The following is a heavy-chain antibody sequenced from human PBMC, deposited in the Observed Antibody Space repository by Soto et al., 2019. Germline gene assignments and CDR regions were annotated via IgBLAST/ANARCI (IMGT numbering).Heavy chain of an antibody. CDR1: GFTFANYG. CDR3: AKARCANNWANYYGLDV. CDR2: ITYEGSNK. Sequence: QEQLVESGGGVVQPGRSLRLSCAASGFTFANYGMHWVRQAPGKGLEWVALITYEGSNKYYADAVKGRFTISRDNAKNMVALQMDSLRAEDTAVYYWAKARCANNWANYYGLDVWGQGTTVTVSS. J-gene: IGHJ6*02. V-gene: IGHV3-30*18. D-gene: IGHD1-1*01.